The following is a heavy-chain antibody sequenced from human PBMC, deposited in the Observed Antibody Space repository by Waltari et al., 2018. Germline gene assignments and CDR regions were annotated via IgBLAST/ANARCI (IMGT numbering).Heavy chain of an antibody. CDR3: ARRFPDYGDEKGGGWFDP. Sequence: QVQLQQWGARLLKPPETLSLTCAVYGESFSGYYWNWIRQSPRKGLEWIGEINHSGTTNYNPSLKRRVTVSVDTSKKQFSLKLNPVTVADTAVYYCARRFPDYGDEKGGGWFDPCGQGALVTVSS. CDR2: INHSGTT. V-gene: IGHV4-34*02. D-gene: IGHD4-17*01. CDR1: GESFSGYY. J-gene: IGHJ5*02.